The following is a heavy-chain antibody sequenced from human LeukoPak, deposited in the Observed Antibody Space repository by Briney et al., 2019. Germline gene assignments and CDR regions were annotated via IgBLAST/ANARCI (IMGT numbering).Heavy chain of an antibody. CDR2: IYSGGST. J-gene: IGHJ3*02. Sequence: GGSLRLSCAASGFTVSRNYMSWVRQAPGKGLEWVSVIYSGGSTYYADSVKGRFTISRDNSKNTLYLQMNSLRAEDTAVYYCARPQFHYYDSSGPYDAFDIWGQGTMVTVSS. D-gene: IGHD3-22*01. CDR3: ARPQFHYYDSSGPYDAFDI. V-gene: IGHV3-53*01. CDR1: GFTVSRNY.